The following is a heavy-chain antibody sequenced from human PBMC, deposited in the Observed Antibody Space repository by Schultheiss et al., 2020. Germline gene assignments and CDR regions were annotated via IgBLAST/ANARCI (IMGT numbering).Heavy chain of an antibody. CDR1: GGSISSYY. CDR2: INHSGST. Sequence: SETLSLTCTVSGGSISSYYWSWIRQPPGKGLEWIGEINHSGSTNYNPSLKSRVTISVDTSKNQFSLKLSSVTAADTAVYYCAGLLRPDSPASLYYYYYGMDVWGQGTTVTVSS. V-gene: IGHV4-59*04. J-gene: IGHJ6*02. CDR3: AGLLRPDSPASLYYYYYGMDV. D-gene: IGHD3-16*01.